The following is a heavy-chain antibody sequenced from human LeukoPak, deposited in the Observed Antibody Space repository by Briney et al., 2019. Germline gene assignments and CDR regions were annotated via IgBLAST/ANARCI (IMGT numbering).Heavy chain of an antibody. V-gene: IGHV3-30*02. D-gene: IGHD4-23*01. CDR1: GFSFSDYG. CDR2: IHYGGSNT. J-gene: IGHJ4*02. CDR3: ARRLVGTPDYSDY. Sequence: GGSLRLSCVASGFSFSDYGMHWVRQTPGKGLECVAFIHYGGSNTYYADSVKGRITISRDDSKNTLYLEMNSLRPEDTAVYYCARRLVGTPDYSDYWGQGTLVTVSS.